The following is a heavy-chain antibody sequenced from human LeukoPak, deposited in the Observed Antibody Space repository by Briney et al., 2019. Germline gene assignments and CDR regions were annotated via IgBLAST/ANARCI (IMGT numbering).Heavy chain of an antibody. D-gene: IGHD3-22*01. J-gene: IGHJ3*02. CDR2: IYYSGST. Sequence: PSETLSLTCTVSGGSISSYYWSWIRQPPGKGLEWIGYIYYSGSTNYNPSLKSRVTISVDTSKNQFSLKLSSVTAADTAMYYCARDYYYDSSGYYYEDSNAFDIWGQGTMVTVSS. CDR3: ARDYYYDSSGYYYEDSNAFDI. V-gene: IGHV4-59*01. CDR1: GGSISSYY.